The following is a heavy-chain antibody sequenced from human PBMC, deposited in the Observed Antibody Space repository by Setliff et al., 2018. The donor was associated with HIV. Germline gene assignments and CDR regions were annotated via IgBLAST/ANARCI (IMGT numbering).Heavy chain of an antibody. CDR3: ARARTRVQGGKSLYYMDV. D-gene: IGHD2-15*01. V-gene: IGHV1-69*10. CDR1: GGTFSSYA. CDR2: IIPILGIA. Sequence: SVKVSCKASGGTFSSYAISWVRQAPGQGLEWMGGIIPILGIANYAQKFQGRVTITTDESTSTAYMELSSLRSEDTAVYYCARARTRVQGGKSLYYMDVWGKGTMVTVSS. J-gene: IGHJ6*03.